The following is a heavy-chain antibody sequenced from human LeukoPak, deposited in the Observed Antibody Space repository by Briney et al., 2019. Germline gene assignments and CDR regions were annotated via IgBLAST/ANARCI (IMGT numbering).Heavy chain of an antibody. D-gene: IGHD3-22*01. CDR3: ASRFYYYDSSGYYERIKPLHRYFQH. V-gene: IGHV4-34*01. CDR2: INHSGRT. J-gene: IGHJ1*01. CDR1: GGSFSGYY. Sequence: PSETLSLTCAVYGGSFSGYYWSWIRQPPGKGLEWIGEINHSGRTNYNPSLKSRVTISVDTSKNQFSLKLSSVTAADTAVYYCASRFYYYDSSGYYERIKPLHRYFQHWGQGTLVTVSS.